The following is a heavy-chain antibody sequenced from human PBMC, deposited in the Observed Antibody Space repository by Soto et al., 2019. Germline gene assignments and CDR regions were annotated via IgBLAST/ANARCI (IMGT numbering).Heavy chain of an antibody. J-gene: IGHJ5*02. CDR1: GFTFSSYA. CDR2: ISGSGGST. V-gene: IGHV3-23*01. D-gene: IGHD3-10*01. Sequence: GGSLRLSCAASGFTFSSYAMSWVRQAPGKGLEWVSAISGSGGSTYYADSVKGRFTISRDNSKNTLYLQMNSLRAEDTAVYYCAKDSEIVGFGELFLNWFDPWGQGTLVTVSS. CDR3: AKDSEIVGFGELFLNWFDP.